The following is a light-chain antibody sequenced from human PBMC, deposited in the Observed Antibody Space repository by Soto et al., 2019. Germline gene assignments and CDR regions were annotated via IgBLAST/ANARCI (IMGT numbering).Light chain of an antibody. J-gene: IGKJ4*01. CDR3: QQYNNWPPT. V-gene: IGKV3-15*01. CDR2: GAS. CDR1: QSVSSS. Sequence: LAQSPAALSLSPGETASLSCRASQSVSSSCLAWYQQKPGQAPRLLIYGASTRATGIPARFSGSGSGTEFTLTISSLQSEDFAVYYCQQYNNWPPTFGGGTKVDIK.